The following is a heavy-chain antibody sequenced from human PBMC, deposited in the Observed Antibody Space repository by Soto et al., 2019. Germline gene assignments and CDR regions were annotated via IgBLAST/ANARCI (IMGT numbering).Heavy chain of an antibody. V-gene: IGHV4-34*01. CDR1: GGSLSGYY. D-gene: IGHD1-1*01. Sequence: SETLSLTCAVSGGSLSGYYWSWIRHSPGKGLEWIGEINHRGSSDYNPFLKSRVTISIDGSKNQFSLALRSVTAADTAMYYCVRDGTKNLRDWFHPWGQGILVTVSS. CDR3: VRDGTKNLRDWFHP. CDR2: INHRGSS. J-gene: IGHJ5*02.